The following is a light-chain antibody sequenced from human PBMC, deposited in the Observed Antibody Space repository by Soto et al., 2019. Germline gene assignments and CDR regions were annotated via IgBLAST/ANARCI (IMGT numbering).Light chain of an antibody. CDR1: SSDVGGYKY. V-gene: IGLV2-11*01. J-gene: IGLJ1*01. Sequence: QSVLTQPRSVSGPPGQSVTISCTGTSSDVGGYKYVSWYQQHPGKAPKVMIYDVSMRPSGVPDRFSGSKSGNTASLTISGLQAEDEADYYCCSYAGSYFYVFGTGTKVTVL. CDR2: DVS. CDR3: CSYAGSYFYV.